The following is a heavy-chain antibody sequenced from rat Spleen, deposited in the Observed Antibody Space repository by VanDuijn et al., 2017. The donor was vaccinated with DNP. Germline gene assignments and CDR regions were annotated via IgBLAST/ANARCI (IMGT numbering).Heavy chain of an antibody. J-gene: IGHJ1*01. CDR3: ARGNDGYYPNWYFDF. D-gene: IGHD1-12*03. V-gene: IGHV3-3*01. Sequence: EVQLQESGPGLVKPSQSLSLTCSVTGYSITSSYRWNWVRKFPGNKLEWMGSLNSAGTTNHNPSLQSRISITRDTSKNQLFLQLNSISTEDTAIYYCARGNDGYYPNWYFDFWGPGTMVTESS. CDR2: LNSAGTT. CDR1: GYSITSSYR.